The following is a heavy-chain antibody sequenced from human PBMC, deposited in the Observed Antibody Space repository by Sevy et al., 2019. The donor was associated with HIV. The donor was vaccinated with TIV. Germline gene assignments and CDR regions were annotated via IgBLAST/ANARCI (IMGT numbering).Heavy chain of an antibody. CDR1: GFAFSSYG. J-gene: IGHJ6*02. Sequence: GGSLRLSCAASGFAFSSYGMHWVGQAPGKGLEWVAVISYDGSNKYYADSVKGRFTISRDNSKNTLYLQMNSLRAEDTAVYHCANDTAAWYYGSGSYTPPVHYYGMDVWGQGTTVTVSS. CDR2: ISYDGSNK. CDR3: ANDTAAWYYGSGSYTPPVHYYGMDV. D-gene: IGHD3-10*01. V-gene: IGHV3-30*18.